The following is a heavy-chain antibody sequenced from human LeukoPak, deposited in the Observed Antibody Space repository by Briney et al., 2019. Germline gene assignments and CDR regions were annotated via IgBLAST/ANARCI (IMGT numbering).Heavy chain of an antibody. CDR1: GFTFSSYS. CDR2: IYSGGST. D-gene: IGHD1-26*01. V-gene: IGHV3-53*04. Sequence: GGSLRLSCAASGFTFSSYSMNWVRQAPGKGLEWVSVIYSGGSTYYADSVKGRFTISRHNSKNTLYLQMNSLRAEDTAVYYCARPLSAYYYGMDVSGQGTTVTVSS. CDR3: ARPLSAYYYGMDV. J-gene: IGHJ6*02.